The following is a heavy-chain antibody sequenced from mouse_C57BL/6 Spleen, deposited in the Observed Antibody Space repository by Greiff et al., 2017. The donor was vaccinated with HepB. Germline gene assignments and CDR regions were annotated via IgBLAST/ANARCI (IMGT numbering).Heavy chain of an antibody. D-gene: IGHD1-1*01. CDR2: IDPSDSYT. J-gene: IGHJ1*03. V-gene: IGHV1-50*01. Sequence: QVQLQQPGAELVKPGASVKLSCKASGYTFTSYWMQWVKQRPGQGLEWIGEIDPSDSYTNDNQKFKGKATLTVDTSSSTAYMQLSSLTSEDSAVYYCARRLRYRGRYFDVWGTGTTVTVSS. CDR3: ARRLRYRGRYFDV. CDR1: GYTFTSYW.